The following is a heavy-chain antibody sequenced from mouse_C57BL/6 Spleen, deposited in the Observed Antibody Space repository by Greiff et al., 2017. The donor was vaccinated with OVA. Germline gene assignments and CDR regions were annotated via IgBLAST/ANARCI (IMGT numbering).Heavy chain of an antibody. CDR1: GYTFTGYW. CDR2: ILPGSGST. CDR3: ARSPRQPIYDGYSYAMDY. V-gene: IGHV1-9*01. Sequence: VKLMESGAELMKPGASVKLSCKATGYTFTGYWIEWVKQRPGHGLEWIGEILPGSGSTNYNEKFKGKATFTADTSSNTAYMQLSSLTTEDSAIYYCARSPRQPIYDGYSYAMDYWGQGTSVTVSS. J-gene: IGHJ4*01. D-gene: IGHD2-3*01.